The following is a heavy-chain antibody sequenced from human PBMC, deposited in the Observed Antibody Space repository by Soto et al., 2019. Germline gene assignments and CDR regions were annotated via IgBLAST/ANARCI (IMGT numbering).Heavy chain of an antibody. V-gene: IGHV3-23*01. D-gene: IGHD4-17*01. CDR3: AKDSYYGDKTYYFDY. J-gene: IGHJ4*02. CDR2: ISGSGGST. CDR1: GFTFSNAW. Sequence: GGSLRLSCAASGFTFSNAWMNWVRQAPGKGLEWVSAISGSGGSTYYADSVKGRFTISRDNSKNTLYLQMNGLRAEDTAVYYCAKDSYYGDKTYYFDYWGQGTLVTVSS.